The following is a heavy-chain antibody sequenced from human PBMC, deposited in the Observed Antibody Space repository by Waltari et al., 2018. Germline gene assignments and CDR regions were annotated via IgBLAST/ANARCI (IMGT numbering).Heavy chain of an antibody. J-gene: IGHJ4*02. CDR3: AADLGSGGYYLVHFDY. D-gene: IGHD3-22*01. CDR2: MSGDGGGA. V-gene: IGHV3-23*01. CDR1: GFPFSSCA. Sequence: EVQLLESGGGLVQPGGSLRLSCATSGFPFSSCAMNWVRQAPGKGLQWVSGMSGDGGGAFYGDSVRGRFTISRDNSKNTLYLQMNSLTAEDTALYYCAADLGSGGYYLVHFDYWGQGALVTVSS.